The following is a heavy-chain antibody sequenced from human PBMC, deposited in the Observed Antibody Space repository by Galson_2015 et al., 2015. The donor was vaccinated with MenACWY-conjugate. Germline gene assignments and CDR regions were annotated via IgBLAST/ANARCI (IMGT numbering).Heavy chain of an antibody. CDR1: GYIFTRYW. Sequence: QSGAAAKKPGESLTISCTGSGYIFTRYWIGWVRQMPGKGLESMGAIYPGDSDARYSPAFQGQVTISTDKSITTAYLQWISLKAWDTAMYYCASLGWGLGSYFAFDSWGQGTLVTVSS. CDR3: ASLGWGLGSYFAFDS. CDR2: IYPGDSDA. J-gene: IGHJ4*02. D-gene: IGHD1-26*01. V-gene: IGHV5-51*01.